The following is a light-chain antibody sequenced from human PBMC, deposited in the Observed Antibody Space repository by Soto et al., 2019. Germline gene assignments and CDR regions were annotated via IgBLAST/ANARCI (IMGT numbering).Light chain of an antibody. J-gene: IGKJ4*01. Sequence: DIQVTQSPSSVSASVGDRVTITCRASQGLVNWLAWYQQKPGKAPKLLIYVASSFQSGVPSRFSGSGSGTDFPLTISSRQPEDFATYYCQQTSSFPLTFGGGTKVEIK. CDR3: QQTSSFPLT. CDR2: VAS. CDR1: QGLVNW. V-gene: IGKV1-12*01.